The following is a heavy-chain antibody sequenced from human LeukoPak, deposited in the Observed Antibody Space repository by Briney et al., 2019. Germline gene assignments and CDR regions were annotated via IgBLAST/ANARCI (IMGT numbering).Heavy chain of an antibody. J-gene: IGHJ5*02. V-gene: IGHV1-2*02. D-gene: IGHD3-10*01. CDR2: INPNGGGT. CDR1: GYSFTGYY. CDR3: ARSKMVRGVIKAGWFDP. Sequence: ASVKVSCKASGYSFTGYYMHWVRQAPGQGLEWMGRINPNGGGTNYAQKFQGRVTMTRDTSISTAYMELSRLRSDDTAVYYCARSKMVRGVIKAGWFDPWGQGTLVTVSS.